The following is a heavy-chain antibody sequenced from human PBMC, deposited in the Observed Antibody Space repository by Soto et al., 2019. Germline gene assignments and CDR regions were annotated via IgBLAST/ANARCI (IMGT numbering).Heavy chain of an antibody. V-gene: IGHV4-59*01. Sequence: NPSETLSLTCTVSGGSISSYYWSWIRQPPGKGLEWIGYIYVSGTTNYNPSLKSRVTISVDTSKNQFSLKLSSVTAADTAVYYCARGARIDMFDFWGQGTLVTVSS. CDR1: GGSISSYY. CDR2: IYVSGTT. J-gene: IGHJ4*02. D-gene: IGHD5-12*01. CDR3: ARGARIDMFDF.